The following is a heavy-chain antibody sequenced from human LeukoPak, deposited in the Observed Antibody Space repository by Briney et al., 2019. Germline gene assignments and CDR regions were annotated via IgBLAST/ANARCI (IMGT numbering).Heavy chain of an antibody. CDR1: GYSFTSYW. D-gene: IGHD6-13*01. V-gene: IGHV5-51*01. CDR3: ARLPIPTSSSRNFFDY. CDR2: IYPGDSDT. Sequence: GESLKISCKGSGYSFTSYWIGWVRHMPGKGLEWMGIIYPGDSDTRYSPSFQGQVTISADKSISTAYLQWSSLKASDTAMYYCARLPIPTSSSRNFFDYWGQGTLVTVSS. J-gene: IGHJ4*02.